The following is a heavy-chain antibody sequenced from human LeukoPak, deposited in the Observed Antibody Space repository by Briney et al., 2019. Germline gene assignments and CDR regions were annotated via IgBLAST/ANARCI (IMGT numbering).Heavy chain of an antibody. V-gene: IGHV3-7*01. Sequence: GGSLRLSCAASGFIFSDYWMSWVRQAPGKGLEWVANIKQDGTEKNYVDSVKGRFTISRNNAKNSLYLQMNSLRADDTAVYYCATNWNFRFDYWGQGTLVAVSS. D-gene: IGHD1-7*01. CDR3: ATNWNFRFDY. CDR2: IKQDGTEK. CDR1: GFIFSDYW. J-gene: IGHJ4*02.